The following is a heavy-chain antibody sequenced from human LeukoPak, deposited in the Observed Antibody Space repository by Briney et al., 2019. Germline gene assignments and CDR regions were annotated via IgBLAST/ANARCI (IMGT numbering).Heavy chain of an antibody. J-gene: IGHJ5*02. CDR1: GYTFTGYY. V-gene: IGHV1-2*02. Sequence: ASVKVSCKASGYTFTGYYMHWVRQAPGQGLEWMGWINPNTGATKYAEKFQGRVTMTGDTSISTGYMELSSLRSDDTAVYFCARKYDILTGYDNWFDPWGQGTLVTASS. D-gene: IGHD3-9*01. CDR2: INPNTGAT. CDR3: ARKYDILTGYDNWFDP.